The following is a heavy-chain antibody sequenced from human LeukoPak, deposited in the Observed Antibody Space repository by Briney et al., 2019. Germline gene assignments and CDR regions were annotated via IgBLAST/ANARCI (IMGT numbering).Heavy chain of an antibody. CDR2: MWYDGSNK. D-gene: IGHD3-22*01. J-gene: IGHJ4*02. CDR1: GFTFSSYG. V-gene: IGHV3-33*06. Sequence: GRSLRLSCAASGFTFSSYGMHWVRQAPGKGLEWVAVMWYDGSNKYYADSVKGRFTISRDNSKNTLYLQMNSLRAEDTAEYYCAKGRHYYDSSGPGFDYWGQGTLVTVSS. CDR3: AKGRHYYDSSGPGFDY.